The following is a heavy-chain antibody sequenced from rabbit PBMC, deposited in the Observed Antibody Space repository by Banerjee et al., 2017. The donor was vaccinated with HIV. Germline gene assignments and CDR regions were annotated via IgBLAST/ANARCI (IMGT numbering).Heavy chain of an antibody. CDR3: ARAGSSDYLEYFNL. CDR2: IYPDYGST. J-gene: IGHJ4*01. V-gene: IGHV1S7*01. Sequence: QLKETGGGLVQPGGSLTLSCKASGFDLTNDYMTWVRQAPGKGLEWIGYIYPDYGSTDYASWVNGRFTISLDNAQNTVFLQMPSLTAADTATYFCARAGSSDYLEYFNLWGQGTLVTVS. CDR1: GFDLTNDY. D-gene: IGHD8-1*01.